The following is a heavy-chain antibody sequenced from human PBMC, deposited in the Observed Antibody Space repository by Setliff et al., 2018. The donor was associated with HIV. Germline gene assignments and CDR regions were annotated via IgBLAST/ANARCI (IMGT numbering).Heavy chain of an antibody. CDR2: IYYSGST. CDR3: ARQSGYTRGWDIFGLVAGSFDI. CDR1: GGSVSSGGYY. V-gene: IGHV4-61*03. D-gene: IGHD3-3*01. J-gene: IGHJ3*02. Sequence: PSETLSLTCTVSGGSVSSGGYYWSWIRQHPGRGLEWIGYIYYSGSTYYNPSLKSRVTISVDTSKNDVSLKMRSVTAADTAVYYCARQSGYTRGWDIFGLVAGSFDIWGQGTMVTVSS.